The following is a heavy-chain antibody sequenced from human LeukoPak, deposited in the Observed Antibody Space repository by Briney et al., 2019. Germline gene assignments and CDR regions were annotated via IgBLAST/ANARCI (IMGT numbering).Heavy chain of an antibody. J-gene: IGHJ6*03. D-gene: IGHD3-22*01. CDR1: GFTVSSNY. Sequence: PGGSLRLSCAASGFTVSSNYMSWVRQAPGKGLEWVSIIYSGGSTYYADSVKGRFTISRDNSKNTLYLQMNSLRAEDTAVYYCAKDSSGYYYMDVWGKGTTVPVSS. CDR3: AKDSSGYYYMDV. V-gene: IGHV3-66*01. CDR2: IYSGGST.